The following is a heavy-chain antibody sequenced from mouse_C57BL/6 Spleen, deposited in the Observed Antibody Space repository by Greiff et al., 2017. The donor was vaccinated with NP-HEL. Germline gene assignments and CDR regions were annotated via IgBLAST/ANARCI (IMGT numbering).Heavy chain of an antibody. D-gene: IGHD2-1*01. V-gene: IGHV1-53*01. Sequence: QVQLQQPGTELVKPGASVKLSCKASGYTFTSYWMHWVKQRPGQGLEWIGNINPSNGGTNYNEKFKSKATLTVDKSSSTAYMQLSSLTSEDSAVYYCARGEVLLDYWYFDVWGTGTTVTVSS. CDR1: GYTFTSYW. J-gene: IGHJ1*03. CDR3: ARGEVLLDYWYFDV. CDR2: INPSNGGT.